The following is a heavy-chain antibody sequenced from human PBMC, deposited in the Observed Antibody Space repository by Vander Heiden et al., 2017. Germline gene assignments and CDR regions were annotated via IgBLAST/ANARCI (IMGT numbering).Heavy chain of an antibody. Sequence: EVQLVESGGGLVKPGGSLRLSCAASGFTFSSYSMNGVRQAPGKGLGWVSSISSGSSYIYYADSVKGRFTISRDNAKNSLYLQMNSLRAEDTAVYYCARDERAGLGELSPSWFDPWGQGTLVTVSS. V-gene: IGHV3-21*01. CDR1: GFTFSSYS. CDR3: ARDERAGLGELSPSWFDP. CDR2: ISSGSSYI. J-gene: IGHJ5*02. D-gene: IGHD3-16*02.